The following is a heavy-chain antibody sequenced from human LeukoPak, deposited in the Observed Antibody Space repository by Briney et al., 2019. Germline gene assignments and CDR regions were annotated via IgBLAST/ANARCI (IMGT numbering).Heavy chain of an antibody. CDR3: ARDKSGWYRYDAFDI. CDR2: ISSSSSYI. V-gene: IGHV3-21*01. CDR1: GFTFSSYS. Sequence: GGSLRLSCAASGFTFSSYSMNWVRQAPGKGLEWVSSISSSSSYIYYADSVKGRFTISRDNAKNSLYLQMNSLRAEDTAVYYCARDKSGWYRYDAFDIWGQGTMVTVSS. J-gene: IGHJ3*02. D-gene: IGHD6-19*01.